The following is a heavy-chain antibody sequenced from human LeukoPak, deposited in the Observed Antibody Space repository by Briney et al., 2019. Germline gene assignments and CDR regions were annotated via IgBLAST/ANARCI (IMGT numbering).Heavy chain of an antibody. CDR2: ISSSSSYI. V-gene: IGHV3-21*01. D-gene: IGHD6-13*01. CDR3: ARGSGQQLVLVRY. J-gene: IGHJ4*02. Sequence: PGGSLRLSCAASGFTFSSYSMNWVRQAPGKGLEWVSSISSSSSYIYYADSVKGRFTISRDNAKNSLYLQMNSLRAEDTAVYYCARGSGQQLVLVRYWGQGTLVTVSS. CDR1: GFTFSSYS.